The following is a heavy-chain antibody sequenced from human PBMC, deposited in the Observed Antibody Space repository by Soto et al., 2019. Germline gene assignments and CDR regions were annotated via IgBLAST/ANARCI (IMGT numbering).Heavy chain of an antibody. V-gene: IGHV2-5*02. Sequence: QITLKESGPPVVKPTQTLTLTCTFSGFSLSTSGVGVGWIRQPPGKALEWLALLYWDDDKRYSPSLKTMLTINKDTPRNQVVLTMTNMDPVDTATYYCAFRQEYRGSWVSGWFDPWGQGTLVTVSS. CDR2: LYWDDDK. CDR1: GFSLSTSGVG. D-gene: IGHD6-13*01. CDR3: AFRQEYRGSWVSGWFDP. J-gene: IGHJ5*02.